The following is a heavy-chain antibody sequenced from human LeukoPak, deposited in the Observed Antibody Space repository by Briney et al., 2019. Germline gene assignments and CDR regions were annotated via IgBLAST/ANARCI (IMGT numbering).Heavy chain of an antibody. J-gene: IGHJ4*02. Sequence: GLEWVSYISSSSSTIYYADSVKGRFTISRDNAKNSLYLQMNSLRAEDTAVYYCARDFGYWGQGTLVTVSS. D-gene: IGHD3-3*01. CDR3: ARDFGY. V-gene: IGHV3-48*04. CDR2: ISSSSSTI.